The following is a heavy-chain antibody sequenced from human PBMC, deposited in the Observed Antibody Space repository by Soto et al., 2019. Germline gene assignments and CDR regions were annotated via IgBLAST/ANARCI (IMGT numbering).Heavy chain of an antibody. D-gene: IGHD6-19*01. J-gene: IGHJ4*02. CDR2: IYGGGTT. V-gene: IGHV3-53*01. CDR3: VQTTGWPGFDF. Sequence: EVQLVESGGGLIQPGGSLRLSCAASGFPVSSKYMTWVRQAPGKGLEWVSVIYGGGTTYYVDSVKGRFTISREHSKNTLYLQMSSLRAEDTAVYYCVQTTGWPGFDFWGQGTLVTVSS. CDR1: GFPVSSKY.